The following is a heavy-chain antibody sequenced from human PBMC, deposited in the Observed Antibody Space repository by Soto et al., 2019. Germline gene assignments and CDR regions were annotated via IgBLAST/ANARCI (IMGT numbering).Heavy chain of an antibody. CDR2: IIPIFGTA. J-gene: IGHJ4*02. V-gene: IGHV1-69*12. CDR3: ARSRGGAVAGNWFDY. D-gene: IGHD6-19*01. CDR1: GGTFSSYA. Sequence: QVQLVQSGAEVKKPGSSVKVSCKASGGTFSSYAISWVRQAPGQGLEWMGGIIPIFGTANYAQKFQGRVTITADESTSTAYLDLSRLRSEDTGVYYCARSRGGAVAGNWFDYWGQGTLVTVSS.